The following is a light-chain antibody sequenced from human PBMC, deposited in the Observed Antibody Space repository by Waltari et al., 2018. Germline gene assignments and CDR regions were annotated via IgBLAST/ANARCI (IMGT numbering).Light chain of an antibody. CDR2: TAS. CDR3: LQDYDYPRT. V-gene: IGKV1-6*01. J-gene: IGKJ1*01. Sequence: AIQLTQFPSSLSASVGDSVTITCRASQGIRNDLGWYQQKPEKAPNLLIYTASTLQSGVPSRFSGSGSGTDFSLTISSLQPEDFATYYCLQDYDYPRTFGQGTKVEIK. CDR1: QGIRND.